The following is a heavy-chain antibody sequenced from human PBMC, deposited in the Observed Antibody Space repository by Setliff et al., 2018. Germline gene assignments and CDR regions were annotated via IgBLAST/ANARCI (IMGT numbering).Heavy chain of an antibody. Sequence: GGSLRLSCAASALTFSNYGIHWVRQAPGKGLEWVAFIRNDGTEKFHADPVKGRFTVSRDNSKNTLYLQMNSLRPEDTAVYYCTKRALYDGSGYYYALDYYYYMDVWGKGTTVTVSS. CDR3: TKRALYDGSGYYYALDYYYYMDV. CDR1: ALTFSNYG. J-gene: IGHJ6*03. V-gene: IGHV3-30*02. CDR2: IRNDGTEK. D-gene: IGHD3-22*01.